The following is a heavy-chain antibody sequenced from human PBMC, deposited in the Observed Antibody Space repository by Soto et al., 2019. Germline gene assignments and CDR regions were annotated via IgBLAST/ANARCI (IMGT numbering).Heavy chain of an antibody. D-gene: IGHD2-15*01. CDR3: ARGLPPPYYYGMDV. V-gene: IGHV4-59*01. J-gene: IGHJ6*02. CDR2: IYYSGST. Sequence: SETLSLTCTVSGGSISSYYWSWIRQPPGKGLEWIGYIYYSGSTNYNPSLKSRVTISVDTSKNQFSLKLSSVTAADTAVYYCARGLPPPYYYGMDVWGQGXTVTVYS. CDR1: GGSISSYY.